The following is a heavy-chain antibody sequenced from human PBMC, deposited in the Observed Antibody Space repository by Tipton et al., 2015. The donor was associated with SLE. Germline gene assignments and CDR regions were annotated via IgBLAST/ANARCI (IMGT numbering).Heavy chain of an antibody. CDR3: ARSAGYGSNWAHFDY. Sequence: TLSLTCAVYGGSFSGYYWSWIRQPPGKELEWIGEINHSGSTNYNPSLKSRVTISVDTSKNQFSLKLSSVTAADTAVYYCARSAGYGSNWAHFDYWGQGTLVTVSS. V-gene: IGHV4-34*01. J-gene: IGHJ4*02. CDR2: INHSGST. CDR1: GGSFSGYY. D-gene: IGHD6-13*01.